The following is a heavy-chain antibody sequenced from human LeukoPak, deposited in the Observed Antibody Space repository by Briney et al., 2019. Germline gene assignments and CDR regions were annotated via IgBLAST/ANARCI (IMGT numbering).Heavy chain of an antibody. Sequence: SSETLSLTCTVSGGSISSGSYYWSWIRQPAGKGLEWIGRIYTSGSTNYNPSLKSRVTISVDTSENQFSLKLSSVTAADTAVYYCARAPVAGNWNYEAFDIWGQGTMVTVSP. J-gene: IGHJ3*02. CDR3: ARAPVAGNWNYEAFDI. V-gene: IGHV4-61*02. CDR1: GGSISSGSYY. D-gene: IGHD1-7*01. CDR2: IYTSGST.